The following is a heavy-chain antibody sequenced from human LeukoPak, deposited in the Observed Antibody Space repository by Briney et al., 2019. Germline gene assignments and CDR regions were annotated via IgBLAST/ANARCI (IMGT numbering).Heavy chain of an antibody. V-gene: IGHV3-48*04. D-gene: IGHD3-10*02. CDR1: GFTFSSYS. CDR3: AELGITMIGGV. CDR2: ISSSGSTI. Sequence: GGSLRLSCAASGFTFSSYSMNWVRQAPGKGLEWVSSISSSGSTIYYADSVKGRFTISRDNAKNSLYLQMNSQGADDTAVYYCAELGITMIGGVWGKGTTVTICS. J-gene: IGHJ6*04.